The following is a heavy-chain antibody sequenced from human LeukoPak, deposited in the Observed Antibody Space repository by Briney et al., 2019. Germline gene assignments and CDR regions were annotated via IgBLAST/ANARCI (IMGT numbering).Heavy chain of an antibody. CDR1: GFTVSSNY. CDR3: ARESRPVRGVAYYYMDV. V-gene: IGHV3-53*01. Sequence: PGGSLRLSCAASGFTVSSNYMSWVRQAPGKGLEWVSAIYSGGSTYYADSVKGRFTISRDNSKNTLYLQMNSLRAEDTAVYYCARESRPVRGVAYYYMDVWGKGTTVTISS. J-gene: IGHJ6*03. D-gene: IGHD3-10*01. CDR2: IYSGGST.